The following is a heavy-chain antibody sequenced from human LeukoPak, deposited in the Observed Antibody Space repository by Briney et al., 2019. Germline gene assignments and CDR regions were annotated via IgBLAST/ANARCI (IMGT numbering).Heavy chain of an antibody. CDR2: IIPIFGTA. J-gene: IGHJ4*02. CDR1: GGTFSSYA. Sequence: ASVKVSRKASGGTFSSYAISWVRQAPGQGLEWMGRIIPIFGTANYAQKFQGRVSITADKSTSTAYMELSSLRSEDTAVYFCARTTSLTASGYDYWGQGTLVTVSS. V-gene: IGHV1-69*06. D-gene: IGHD4-17*01. CDR3: ARTTSLTASGYDY.